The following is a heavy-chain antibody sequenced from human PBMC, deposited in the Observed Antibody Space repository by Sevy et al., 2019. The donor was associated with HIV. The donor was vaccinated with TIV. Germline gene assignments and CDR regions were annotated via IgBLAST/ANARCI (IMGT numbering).Heavy chain of an antibody. D-gene: IGHD5-18*01. Sequence: GESLKISCVASGFSFSSYGMHWVRQAPGKGLEWVALIPYHGTNKYYGDSVRGRFTVSRDNSRNTLYLQMDSLRAEDTAVYYCAKISEEYIQTWYPPDYWGQGTLVTVSS. V-gene: IGHV3-30*18. CDR3: AKISEEYIQTWYPPDY. CDR2: IPYHGTNK. J-gene: IGHJ4*02. CDR1: GFSFSSYG.